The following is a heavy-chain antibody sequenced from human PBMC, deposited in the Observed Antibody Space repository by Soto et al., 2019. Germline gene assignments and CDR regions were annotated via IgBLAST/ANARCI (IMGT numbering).Heavy chain of an antibody. CDR1: GGTFSNYI. CDR3: ARPRFCSGARCFNNFDY. D-gene: IGHD2-15*01. V-gene: IGHV1-69*12. J-gene: IGHJ4*02. CDR2: IIPVFGTT. Sequence: QVQLVQSGTEVKKPGSSVKVSCKASGGTFSNYIISWVRQAPGQGLEWVGGIIPVFGTTNYAQEFQGRVTITADEYTSTGYMELSSLRSDDTAVYYCARPRFCSGARCFNNFDYWGQGTLVTVSS.